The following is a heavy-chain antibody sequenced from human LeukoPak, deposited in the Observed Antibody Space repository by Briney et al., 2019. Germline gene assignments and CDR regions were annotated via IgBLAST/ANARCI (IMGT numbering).Heavy chain of an antibody. V-gene: IGHV3-74*01. CDR3: AKELYMTTVTRGVDY. J-gene: IGHJ4*02. D-gene: IGHD4-17*01. CDR1: GFTFSSYW. CDR2: INSDASTT. Sequence: GGSLRLSCAASGFTFSSYWMHWVRQAPGKGLVWVSRINSDASTTSYADSVKGRFTISRDNAKNTLHLQMNSLRAEDTAVYYCAKELYMTTVTRGVDYWGQGTLVTVSS.